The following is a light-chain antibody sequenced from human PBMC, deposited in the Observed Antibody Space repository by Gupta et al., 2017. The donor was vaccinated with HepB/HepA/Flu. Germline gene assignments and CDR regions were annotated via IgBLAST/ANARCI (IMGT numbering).Light chain of an antibody. CDR3: QQSYTTPFT. V-gene: IGKV1-39*01. Sequence: DIQMPQSPSSLSASVGDRVTITCRASQRITNYLNWYQQKPGKAPKLLIYAASSLQSGVPSRFSGSGSGTDFTLTISSLQAEDFATYYCQQSYTTPFTFGPGTRVEIK. CDR2: AAS. J-gene: IGKJ3*01. CDR1: QRITNY.